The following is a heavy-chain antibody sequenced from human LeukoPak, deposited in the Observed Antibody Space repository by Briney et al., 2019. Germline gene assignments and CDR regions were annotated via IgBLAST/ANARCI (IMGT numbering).Heavy chain of an antibody. CDR2: IIPIFGIA. CDR3: ARVEIAARLGWYFDL. J-gene: IGHJ2*01. V-gene: IGHV1-69*04. D-gene: IGHD6-6*01. CDR1: GGTFSSYA. Sequence: SVKVSCKASGGTFSSYAISWVRQAPGLGLEWMGRIIPIFGIANYAQKFQGRVTITADKSTSTAYMELSSLRSEDTAVYYCARVEIAARLGWYFDLWGRGTLVTVSS.